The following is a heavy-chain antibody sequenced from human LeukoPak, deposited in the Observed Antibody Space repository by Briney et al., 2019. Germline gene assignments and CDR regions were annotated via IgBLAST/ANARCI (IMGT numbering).Heavy chain of an antibody. V-gene: IGHV1-2*02. CDR1: GYTFTDYF. Sequence: GASVKVSCKASGYTFTDYFMHWARQAPGQGLEWMGWIHSNSGGTHCAQGFQGRVTLTRDTSLSTAYMELSGLTSDDTAVYYCVRDVVMLPDARGYDHWGQGTLITVSS. J-gene: IGHJ4*02. CDR2: IHSNSGGT. D-gene: IGHD2-2*01. CDR3: VRDVVMLPDARGYDH.